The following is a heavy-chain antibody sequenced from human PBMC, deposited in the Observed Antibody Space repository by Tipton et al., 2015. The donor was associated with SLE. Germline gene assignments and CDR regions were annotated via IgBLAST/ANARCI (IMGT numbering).Heavy chain of an antibody. V-gene: IGHV4-59*11. D-gene: IGHD6-6*01. J-gene: IGHJ5*02. Sequence: TLSLTCTVSGDSLRVQYWSWIRQPPGKGLGWIGYFYYNGTTNYNPSLKRRVTISVDTSKNQFSLKLTSVTAADTAVYYCARGGASSKWLDPWGQGILVTVSS. CDR3: ARGGASSKWLDP. CDR1: GDSLRVQY. CDR2: FYYNGTT.